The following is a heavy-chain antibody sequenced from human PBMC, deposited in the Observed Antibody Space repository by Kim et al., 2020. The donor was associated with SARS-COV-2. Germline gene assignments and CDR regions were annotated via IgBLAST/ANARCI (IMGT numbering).Heavy chain of an antibody. CDR2: ISAYNGNT. J-gene: IGHJ5*02. D-gene: IGHD2-2*03. CDR1: GYTFTSYG. Sequence: ASVKVSCKASGYTFTSYGISWVRQAPGQGLEWMGWISAYNGNTNYAQKLQGRVTMTTDTSTSTAYMELRSLRSDDTAVYYCARGSGYCSSTSCYGWFDPWGQGTLVTVSS. V-gene: IGHV1-18*04. CDR3: ARGSGYCSSTSCYGWFDP.